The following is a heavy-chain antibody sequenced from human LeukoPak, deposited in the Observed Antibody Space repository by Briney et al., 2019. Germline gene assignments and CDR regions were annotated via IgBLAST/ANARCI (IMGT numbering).Heavy chain of an antibody. D-gene: IGHD2-8*01. CDR1: GFTFSNYA. CDR3: AKYLMAKGPPYALDV. CDR2: IGSSGGDT. V-gene: IGHV3-23*01. J-gene: IGHJ6*02. Sequence: PGGSLRLSCTPSGFTFSNYAMNWVRQAPGKGLEWVSGIGSSGGDTYYAASVKGRFTISRDNSKNMLYLQMNSLRADDTALYYCAKYLMAKGPPYALDVWGQGTTVTVSS.